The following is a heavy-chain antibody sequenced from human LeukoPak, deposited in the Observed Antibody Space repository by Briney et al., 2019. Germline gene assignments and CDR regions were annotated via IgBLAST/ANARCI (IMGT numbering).Heavy chain of an antibody. CDR2: IKSDGST. J-gene: IGHJ4*02. Sequence: GGSLRLSCAASGFTFSSYWMHWVRQTPGKGLMWVSRIKSDGSTIYADSVRGRITISRDNSKSTLSLQMNSLRAEDTAIYYCATYRQVLLPFESWGQGTLVTVSS. CDR3: ATYRQVLLPFES. CDR1: GFTFSSYW. V-gene: IGHV3-74*01. D-gene: IGHD2-8*02.